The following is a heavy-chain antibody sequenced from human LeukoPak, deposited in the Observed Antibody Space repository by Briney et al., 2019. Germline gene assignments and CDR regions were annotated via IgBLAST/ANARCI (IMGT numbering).Heavy chain of an antibody. CDR2: IYYSGST. CDR1: GGSISSSSYY. D-gene: IGHD3-16*02. J-gene: IGHJ3*02. CDR3: ARDRPYDYVWGSYRYNAFDI. Sequence: SETLSLTCTVSGGSISSSSYYWGWIRQPPGKGLEWIGSIYYSGSTYYNPSLKSRVTISVDTSKNQFSLKLSSVTAADTAVYYCARDRPYDYVWGSYRYNAFDIWGQGTMVTVSS. V-gene: IGHV4-39*02.